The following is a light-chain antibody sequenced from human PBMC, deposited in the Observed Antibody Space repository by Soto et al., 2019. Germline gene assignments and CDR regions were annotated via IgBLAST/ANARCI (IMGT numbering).Light chain of an antibody. J-gene: IGKJ4*01. CDR2: DAT. CDR3: QQRYHWPPLT. V-gene: IGKV3-11*01. CDR1: QSVVRY. Sequence: EILLTQSPVTLSLSPGDTATLSCRASQSVVRYVAWYQQKPGQAPRLLIYDATIRASGIPARFSGSGSGTDFSLTISSLEPEDFAVYYCQQRYHWPPLTFGGGTKVEVK.